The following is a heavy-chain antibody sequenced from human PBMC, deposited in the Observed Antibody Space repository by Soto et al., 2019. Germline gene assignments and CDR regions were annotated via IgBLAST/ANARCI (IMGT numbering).Heavy chain of an antibody. Sequence: QVQLVESGGGVVQPGRSLRLSCAASGFTFSSYGMHWVRQAPGKGLEWVAVISYDGSNKYYADSVKGRFTISRDNSKNKLYLQMNSLRAEDTAVYYCAKGVRDYGGSPTFDPWGQGTLVTVSS. J-gene: IGHJ5*02. CDR3: AKGVRDYGGSPTFDP. CDR2: ISYDGSNK. V-gene: IGHV3-30*18. CDR1: GFTFSSYG. D-gene: IGHD4-17*01.